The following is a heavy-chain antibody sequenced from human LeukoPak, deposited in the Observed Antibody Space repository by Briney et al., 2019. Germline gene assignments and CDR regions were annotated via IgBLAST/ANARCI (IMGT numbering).Heavy chain of an antibody. CDR3: ARTVGGYGMDV. CDR2: IYPADSDS. Sequence: GESLKISCKGSGYSFATYWIGWVRQMPVEGLEWMGIIYPADSDSRYSPSFQGQVTVSADKSISTAYLQWRSLKASDTAMYYCARTVGGYGMDVWGQGTTVTVSS. CDR1: GYSFATYW. V-gene: IGHV5-51*01. J-gene: IGHJ6*02. D-gene: IGHD2-15*01.